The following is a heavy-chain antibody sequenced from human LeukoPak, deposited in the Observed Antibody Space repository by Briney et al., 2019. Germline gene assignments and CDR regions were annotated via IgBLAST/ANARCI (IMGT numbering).Heavy chain of an antibody. V-gene: IGHV3-48*04. J-gene: IGHJ5*01. CDR2: ISDSSSAM. D-gene: IGHD6-13*01. CDR3: ARGYGTSWFYS. Sequence: QSGGSLRLSCAASGFTFSIYSMTWVRQTPGKGPEWVSYISDSSSAMYYADSVEGRFTISRDNDKNSLYLQMNSLRVDDTAVYYCARGYGTSWFYSWGQGTLVTVSS. CDR1: GFTFSIYS.